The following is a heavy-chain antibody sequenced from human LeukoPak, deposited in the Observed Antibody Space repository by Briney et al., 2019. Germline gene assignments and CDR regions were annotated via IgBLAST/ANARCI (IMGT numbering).Heavy chain of an antibody. D-gene: IGHD3-22*01. CDR1: GGTFSSYA. CDR3: ASPYYYDSSGYHYYFDY. J-gene: IGHJ4*02. Sequence: SVKVSCKASGGTFSSYAISWVRQAPGQGLEWMGGIIPIFGTANYAQKFQGRVTITTDESTSTAYVELSSLRSEDTAVYYCASPYYYDSSGYHYYFDYWGQGTLVTVSS. V-gene: IGHV1-69*05. CDR2: IIPIFGTA.